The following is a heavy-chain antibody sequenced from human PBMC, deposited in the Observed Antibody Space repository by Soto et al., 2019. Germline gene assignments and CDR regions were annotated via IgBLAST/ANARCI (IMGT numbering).Heavy chain of an antibody. V-gene: IGHV4-39*01. CDR2: VYYRGRS. CDR3: VSQRTSVLTQAYFDY. J-gene: IGHJ4*02. Sequence: PSGTLSPTCTVSGGSVSNSNYYWGWIRQSPGKGLEWIGSVYYRGRSYSKSSVKSRVTISVDTSKNQFSLNLNSVTASDTAVYCCVSQRTSVLTQAYFDYWGPGALVTVSS. D-gene: IGHD2-8*01. CDR1: GGSVSNSNYY.